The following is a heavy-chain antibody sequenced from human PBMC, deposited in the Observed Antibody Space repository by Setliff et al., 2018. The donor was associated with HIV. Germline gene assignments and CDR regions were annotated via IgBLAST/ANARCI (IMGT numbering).Heavy chain of an antibody. CDR3: ARVPPLKAFGGVISLYYLDY. CDR2: INHSGDT. CDR1: GGPFSGYY. Sequence: SETLSLTCDVSGGPFSGYYWNWMRQPPGRGLEWIGEINHSGDTNYNPSLKSRVTISVDTSKNQFSLKLSSVTAADTAVYYCARVPPLKAFGGVISLYYLDYWGQGTLVTVSS. D-gene: IGHD3-16*02. V-gene: IGHV4-34*01. J-gene: IGHJ4*02.